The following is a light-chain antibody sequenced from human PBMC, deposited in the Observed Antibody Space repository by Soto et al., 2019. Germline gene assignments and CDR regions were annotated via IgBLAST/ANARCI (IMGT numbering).Light chain of an antibody. CDR1: SSDVGDYNY. CDR3: CSYAGTDSYV. Sequence: QSALTQPRSVSGSPGQSVTISCTGTSSDVGDYNYVSWYQHHPGKAPKLMIYDVSKRPSGVPDRFSGSKSDNTASLTISGLQADDEADYYCCSYAGTDSYVFGTGTKVTVL. V-gene: IGLV2-11*01. J-gene: IGLJ1*01. CDR2: DVS.